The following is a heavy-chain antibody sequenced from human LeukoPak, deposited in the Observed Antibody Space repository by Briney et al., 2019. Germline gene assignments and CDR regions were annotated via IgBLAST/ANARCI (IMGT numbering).Heavy chain of an antibody. CDR2: IKHDGSEK. J-gene: IGHJ4*02. D-gene: IGHD3-10*01. CDR3: ARGGSFVEY. CDR1: GFTFSSYW. Sequence: PGGSLRLSCADSGFTFSSYWMNWVRQAPGEGLEWVANIKHDGSEKYYADFVKGRFTISRDNAKNSLYLQMDSLRAEDTAVYYCARGGSFVEYWGQGTLVSVSS. V-gene: IGHV3-7*01.